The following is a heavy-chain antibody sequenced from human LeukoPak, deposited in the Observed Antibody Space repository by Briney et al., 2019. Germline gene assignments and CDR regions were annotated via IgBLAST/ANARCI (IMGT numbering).Heavy chain of an antibody. J-gene: IGHJ4*02. CDR1: GGPFRGYY. CDR3: ARGQYDYVGYYFDY. Sequence: SETLSLTCAVYGGPFRGYYWSWIRQPPEKGLEWIGEINHSGSTNYNPSLKSRVTISVDTSKNQFSLKLSSVTAADTAVYYCARGQYDYVGYYFDYWGQGTLVTVSS. V-gene: IGHV4-34*01. CDR2: INHSGST. D-gene: IGHD3-16*01.